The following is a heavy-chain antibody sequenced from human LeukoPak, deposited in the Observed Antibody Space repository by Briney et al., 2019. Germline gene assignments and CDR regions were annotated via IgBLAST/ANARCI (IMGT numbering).Heavy chain of an antibody. CDR3: AKDIASGYIPVDAFDI. CDR1: GFTFDDYA. V-gene: IGHV3-9*01. CDR2: ISWNSGSI. D-gene: IGHD3-22*01. Sequence: GGSLRLSCAASGFTFDDYAMHWVRQAPGKGLEWVSGISWNSGSIVYADSVKGRFTISRDNAKNSLYLQMNSLRAEDTALYYCAKDIASGYIPVDAFDIWGQGTMVTVSS. J-gene: IGHJ3*02.